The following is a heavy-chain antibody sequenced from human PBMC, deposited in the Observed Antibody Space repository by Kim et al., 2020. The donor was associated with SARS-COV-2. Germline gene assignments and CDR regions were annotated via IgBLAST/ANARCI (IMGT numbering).Heavy chain of an antibody. CDR3: AKEANYYDSSLDY. Sequence: GGSLRLSCVASGFTFSSYAMSWVRQAPGKGLEWVSAISDRSDRTYYADSVKGRFTISRDNSKNTLYLQMNSLRVEDTAVYHCAKEANYYDSSLDYWGQGTLVTVSS. CDR2: ISDRSDRT. J-gene: IGHJ4*02. CDR1: GFTFSSYA. D-gene: IGHD3-22*01. V-gene: IGHV3-23*01.